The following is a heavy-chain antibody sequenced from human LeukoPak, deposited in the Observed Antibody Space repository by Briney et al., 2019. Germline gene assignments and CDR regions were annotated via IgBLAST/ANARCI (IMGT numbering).Heavy chain of an antibody. Sequence: GGSLRLSCAASGFTFSGSAMHWVRQASGKGLEWVGRIRSKANSYATAYAASVKDRFTISRDDSKNTAYLQMNSLKTEDTAVYYCTASGDDDAFDIWGQGTMVTVSS. V-gene: IGHV3-73*01. CDR1: GFTFSGSA. CDR2: IRSKANSYAT. D-gene: IGHD7-27*01. CDR3: TASGDDDAFDI. J-gene: IGHJ3*02.